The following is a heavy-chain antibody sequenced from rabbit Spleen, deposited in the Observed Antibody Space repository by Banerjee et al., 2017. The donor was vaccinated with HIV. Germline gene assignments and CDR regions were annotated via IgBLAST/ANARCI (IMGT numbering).Heavy chain of an antibody. CDR3: ASGYLDVYFDL. D-gene: IGHD1-1*01. CDR1: GFSFTSGYD. J-gene: IGHJ4*01. CDR2: IWTGSTSIT. Sequence: QSLEESGGGLVQPGASLTLTCTASGFSFTSGYDMCWVRQATGKGLEWIGTIWTGSTSITWYANWALGRFTISKTSSTTVTLQLNSLTAADTATYFCASGYLDVYFDLWGPGTLVTVS. V-gene: IGHV1S40*01.